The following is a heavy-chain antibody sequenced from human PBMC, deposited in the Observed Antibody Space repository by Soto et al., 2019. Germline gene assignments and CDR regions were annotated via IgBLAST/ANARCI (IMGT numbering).Heavy chain of an antibody. D-gene: IGHD1-26*01. CDR1: GFNFTAYA. J-gene: IGHJ3*02. CDR3: AKDALANNRIWEPFVM. V-gene: IGHV3-23*01. CDR2: LVGSGDPI. Sequence: EVQLLESGGGLVQPGGSLRLSCAASGFNFTAYAMSWVRQAPGKGLEWVSGLVGSGDPIFYAASVRGRFTVSRDNSKNTLFLQMSSLRADDTAIYYCAKDALANNRIWEPFVMWGRGTGVTVSS.